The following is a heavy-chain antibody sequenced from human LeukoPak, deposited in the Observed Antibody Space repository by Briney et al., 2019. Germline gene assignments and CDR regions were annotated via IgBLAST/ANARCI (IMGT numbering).Heavy chain of an antibody. V-gene: IGHV4-59*01. Sequence: SETLSLTCAVYGGSFSGYYWSWIRQPPGKGLEWIGYIHYSGVTNYNPSLRSRVAISVDASRQNFSLSLSSVTAADTAVYYCARDTSIVGATTEPFHIWGQGTMVIVSS. J-gene: IGHJ3*02. CDR1: GGSFSGYY. D-gene: IGHD1-26*01. CDR2: IHYSGVT. CDR3: ARDTSIVGATTEPFHI.